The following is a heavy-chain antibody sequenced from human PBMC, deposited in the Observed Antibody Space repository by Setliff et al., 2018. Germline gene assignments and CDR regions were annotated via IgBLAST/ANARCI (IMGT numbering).Heavy chain of an antibody. CDR3: ARQGDWGYGWGSYYPEIYYYYGMDV. D-gene: IGHD3-10*01. Sequence: GGSLRLSCAASGFTFSSYSMNWVRQAPGKGLEWVSSISISISYIYYADSVKGRFTNSRDNAKNSLYLQMNSLRAEDTAVYYGARQGDWGYGWGSYYPEIYYYYGMDVWGQGTTVTVSS. CDR1: GFTFSSYS. V-gene: IGHV3-21*01. J-gene: IGHJ6*02. CDR2: ISISISYI.